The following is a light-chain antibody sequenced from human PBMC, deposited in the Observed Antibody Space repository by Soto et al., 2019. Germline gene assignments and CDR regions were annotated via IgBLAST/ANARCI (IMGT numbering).Light chain of an antibody. J-gene: IGKJ4*01. Sequence: DIQMTQSPSSLSASVGDRVTITCRASQTISSYLNWYQQKPGNAPKVLIYAASSLRSGVPSRFSGSGSGTDFTLTISSLQPEDFATYYCQQADSFPLTFGGGTKVDIK. V-gene: IGKV1-39*01. CDR2: AAS. CDR1: QTISSY. CDR3: QQADSFPLT.